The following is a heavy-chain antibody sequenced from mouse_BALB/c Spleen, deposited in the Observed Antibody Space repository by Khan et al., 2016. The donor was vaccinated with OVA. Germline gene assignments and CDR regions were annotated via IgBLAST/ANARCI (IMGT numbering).Heavy chain of an antibody. CDR2: INPSNGYT. V-gene: IGHV1-4*01. CDR1: GYTFISYT. Sequence: QVQLQESGAELARPGASVKLSCKASGYTFISYTIHWRKKRLGQGREWIGYINPSNGYTKYNQNVKDKASLTTDKSSTTVYLQLTSLTSDDPAIYNCVRDGAYHSNDCWFAYWGQGTLVTVSA. J-gene: IGHJ3*01. CDR3: VRDGAYHSNDCWFAY. D-gene: IGHD2-5*01.